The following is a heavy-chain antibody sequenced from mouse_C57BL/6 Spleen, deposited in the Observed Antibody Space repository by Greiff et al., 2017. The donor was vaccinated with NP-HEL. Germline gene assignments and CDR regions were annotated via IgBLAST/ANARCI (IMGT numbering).Heavy chain of an antibody. D-gene: IGHD2-4*01. CDR1: GYSITSGYY. CDR3: ARERVYYDYDDDSYYFDY. Sequence: EVQLQESGPGLVKPSQSLSLTCSVTGYSITSGYYWNWIRQFPGNKLEWMGYISYDGSNNYNPSLKNRISITRDTSKNQFFLKLNSVTTEDTATYYCARERVYYDYDDDSYYFDYWGQGTTLTVSS. V-gene: IGHV3-6*01. J-gene: IGHJ2*01. CDR2: ISYDGSN.